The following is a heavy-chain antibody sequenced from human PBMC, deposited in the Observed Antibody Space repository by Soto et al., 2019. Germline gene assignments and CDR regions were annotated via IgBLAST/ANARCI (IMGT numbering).Heavy chain of an antibody. J-gene: IGHJ4*02. CDR1: GASITYSSYY. V-gene: IGHV4-39*01. Sequence: QLQLQESGPGLVKPSETLSLTCTVSGASITYSSYYWGWVRQPPGKGLEWIAYVYYSGSTYYNPSLEGRVTIFXVTSGXLFSXSLTSVTAADTAVYYCARMPIVGTTPYYFDSWGPGTLVTVSS. CDR3: ARMPIVGTTPYYFDS. CDR2: VYYSGST. D-gene: IGHD1-1*01.